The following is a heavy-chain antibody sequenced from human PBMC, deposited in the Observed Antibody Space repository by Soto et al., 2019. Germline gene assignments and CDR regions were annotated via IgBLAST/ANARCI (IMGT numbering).Heavy chain of an antibody. CDR3: AGWRRAWPPFIDY. CDR2: IYYSGST. D-gene: IGHD2-21*02. J-gene: IGHJ4*02. CDR1: GGSISSYY. Sequence: SETLSLTCTVSGGSISSYYWSWIRQPPGKGLEWIGYIYYSGSTNYNPSLKSRVTISVDTSKNQFSLKLSSVTAADTAVYYCAGWRRAWPPFIDYWGQGTLLTVS. V-gene: IGHV4-59*01.